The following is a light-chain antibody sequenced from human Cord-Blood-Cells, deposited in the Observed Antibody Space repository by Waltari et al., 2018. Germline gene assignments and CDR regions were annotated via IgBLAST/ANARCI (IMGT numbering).Light chain of an antibody. CDR2: DAS. Sequence: IQMTQSPSSLSASVGDSVTITCQASQDISNYLNWYQQKPGKAPKLLIYDASNLETGVPSRFSGSGSGTDFTLNISSLQPEDIATYYCQQYDNLPPLTFGGGTKVEIK. CDR1: QDISNY. V-gene: IGKV1-33*01. J-gene: IGKJ4*01. CDR3: QQYDNLPPLT.